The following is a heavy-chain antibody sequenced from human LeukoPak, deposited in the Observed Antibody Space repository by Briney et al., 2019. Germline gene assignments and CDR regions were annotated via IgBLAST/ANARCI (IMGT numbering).Heavy chain of an antibody. D-gene: IGHD3-22*01. V-gene: IGHV1-69*01. CDR3: ARDRPVYYDSSGPFDY. CDR1: GGPFHKNT. J-gene: IGHJ4*02. CDR2: VTPLFGTA. Sequence: GGSVKVSFKAPGGPFHKNTISWVRPRAGQGVGWMGGVTPLFGTANYAQRFQGRVTITADESASTAYMELSSLRSEDTAVYYCARDRPVYYDSSGPFDYWGQGTLVTVSS.